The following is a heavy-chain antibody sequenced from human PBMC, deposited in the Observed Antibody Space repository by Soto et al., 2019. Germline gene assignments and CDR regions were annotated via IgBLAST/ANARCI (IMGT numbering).Heavy chain of an antibody. D-gene: IGHD2-2*01. V-gene: IGHV3-23*01. CDR1: GFTFSSYA. Sequence: GGSLRLSCAASGFTFSSYAMSWVRQAPGKGLEWVSAISGSGGSTYYADSVKGRFTISRDNSKNTLYLQMNSLRAEDTAVYYCAKAYRKLYCSSTSCYNWFEPWGQGTLVTVSS. CDR2: ISGSGGST. CDR3: AKAYRKLYCSSTSCYNWFEP. J-gene: IGHJ5*02.